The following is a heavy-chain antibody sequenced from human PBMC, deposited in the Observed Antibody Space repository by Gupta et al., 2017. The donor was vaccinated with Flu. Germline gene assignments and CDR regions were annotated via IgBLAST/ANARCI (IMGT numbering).Heavy chain of an antibody. CDR1: GFSFGDYA. CDR3: SRALTVAGNYFDF. V-gene: IGHV3-49*03. CDR2: IRSKSYGGTT. Sequence: EVQLVESGGGSVQPGRYLRLSCTASGFSFGDYAMSWFRQAPGKGLEWVAFIRSKSYGGTTEYAASIKGRFTISRDDSKSIVYLQMNNLRIDDTAVYYCSRALTVAGNYFDFWGQGTLVTVSS. J-gene: IGHJ4*02. D-gene: IGHD3-10*01.